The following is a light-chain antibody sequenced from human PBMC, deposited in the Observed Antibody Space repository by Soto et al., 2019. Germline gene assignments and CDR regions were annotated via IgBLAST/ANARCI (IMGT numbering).Light chain of an antibody. CDR3: QQYGSSPPLT. J-gene: IGKJ4*01. V-gene: IGKV3-20*01. Sequence: EIVLTQSPGTLSSSPGERATLSCMASQSVSSSYLAWYQQKPGQPPRLLIYGASSRATGIPDRFSGSGSGTDFTLTISRLEPEDFAVYYCQQYGSSPPLTFGGGTKVDIK. CDR1: QSVSSSY. CDR2: GAS.